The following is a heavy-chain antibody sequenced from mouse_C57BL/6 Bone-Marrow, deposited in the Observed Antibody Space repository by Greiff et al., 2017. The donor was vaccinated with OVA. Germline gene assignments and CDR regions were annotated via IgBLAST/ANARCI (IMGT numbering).Heavy chain of an antibody. D-gene: IGHD1-1*01. Sequence: QVQLKQSGAELVKPGASVKLSCKASGYTFTSYWMHWVKQRPGQGLEWIGMIHPNSGSTNYNEKFKSKATLTVDKSSSTAYMQLSSLTSEDSAVYDCARYYGSSWYFDVWGTGTTVTVSS. V-gene: IGHV1-64*01. J-gene: IGHJ1*03. CDR2: IHPNSGST. CDR1: GYTFTSYW. CDR3: ARYYGSSWYFDV.